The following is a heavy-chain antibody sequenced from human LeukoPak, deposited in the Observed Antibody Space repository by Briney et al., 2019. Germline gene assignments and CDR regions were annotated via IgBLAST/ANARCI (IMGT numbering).Heavy chain of an antibody. Sequence: GEPLKISCKGSGYSFTSYWIGWVRQMPGKGLEWMGIIYPGDSDTRYSPSFQGQVTISADKSISTAYLQWSSLKASDTAMYYCARQKVTVVRGVIITEYFDYWGQGTLVTASS. V-gene: IGHV5-51*01. CDR2: IYPGDSDT. CDR1: GYSFTSYW. CDR3: ARQKVTVVRGVIITEYFDY. J-gene: IGHJ4*02. D-gene: IGHD3-10*01.